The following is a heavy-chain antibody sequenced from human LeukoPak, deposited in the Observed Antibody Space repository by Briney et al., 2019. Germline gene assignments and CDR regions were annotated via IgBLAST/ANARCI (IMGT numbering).Heavy chain of an antibody. CDR1: GESFSGYY. V-gene: IGHV4-34*01. J-gene: IGHJ5*02. CDR3: ARRVGYNYLLSWFDP. Sequence: ASETLSLTCAVYGESFSGYYWSWIRQPPGKGLEWIGEINHSGSTNYNPSLKSRVTISVDTSKNQFSLKLSSVTAADTAVYYCARRVGYNYLLSWFDPWGQGTLVTVSS. CDR2: INHSGST. D-gene: IGHD5-24*01.